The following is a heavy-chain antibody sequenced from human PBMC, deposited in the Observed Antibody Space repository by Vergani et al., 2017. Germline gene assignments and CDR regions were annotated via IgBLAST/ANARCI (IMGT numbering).Heavy chain of an antibody. CDR1: GGTFNSYA. V-gene: IGHV1-69*11. Sequence: QAQLVQSGAEVKKPGSSVKVSCKASGGTFNSYAINWVRQAPGQWLEWMGRIIPILGTTNYVQNFQGRVTITADESTSTAYMELSSLRSEDTAVYYCARDVGYSGYYWGGFDYWGQGTLVTVSS. CDR3: ARDVGYSGYYWGGFDY. CDR2: IIPILGTT. D-gene: IGHD5-12*01. J-gene: IGHJ4*02.